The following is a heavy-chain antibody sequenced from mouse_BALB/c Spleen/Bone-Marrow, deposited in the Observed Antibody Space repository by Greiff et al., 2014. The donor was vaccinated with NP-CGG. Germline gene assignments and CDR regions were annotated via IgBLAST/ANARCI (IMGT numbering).Heavy chain of an antibody. D-gene: IGHD1-1*01. CDR3: ARGGSSRAWFAY. J-gene: IGHJ3*01. CDR2: IWAGGST. V-gene: IGHV2-9*02. CDR1: EFSLTSYG. Sequence: VMLVESGPGLVAPSQSLSITCTVSEFSLTSYGVHWVRQPPGKGLEWLRVIWAGGSTNYNSALMSRLSISKDNSKSQVFLKMNSLQTDDTAMYYCARGGSSRAWFAYWGQGTLVTVSA.